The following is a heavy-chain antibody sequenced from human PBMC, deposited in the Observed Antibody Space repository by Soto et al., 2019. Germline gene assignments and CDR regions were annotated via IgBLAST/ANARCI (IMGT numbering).Heavy chain of an antibody. Sequence: SVKVSCKASGGTFSNYTISWVRQAPGQGLEWMGGIIPVFGTTDYEQKFQGRVTITADGSTSTAYMKLSSLRSADTAVYYCARHSTYIVLRKPNGNQYYYGMDVWGQGTTVTVSS. CDR3: ARHSTYIVLRKPNGNQYYYGMDV. CDR1: GGTFSNYT. J-gene: IGHJ6*02. D-gene: IGHD2-8*01. CDR2: IIPVFGTT. V-gene: IGHV1-69*13.